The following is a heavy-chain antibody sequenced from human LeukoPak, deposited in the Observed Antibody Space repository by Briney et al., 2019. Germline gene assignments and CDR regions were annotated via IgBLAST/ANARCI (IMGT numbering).Heavy chain of an antibody. J-gene: IGHJ4*02. Sequence: PGGSLRLSCAASGFTFSNYWMHWVRQAPGKGLVWVSHINSDGSRTNYAASVKGRFTISRDNGKKTLYLQMNRLRAEDTAVYYCARQPDYWGEGTLVTVSS. V-gene: IGHV3-74*01. CDR2: INSDGSRT. D-gene: IGHD1-14*01. CDR1: GFTFSNYW. CDR3: ARQPDY.